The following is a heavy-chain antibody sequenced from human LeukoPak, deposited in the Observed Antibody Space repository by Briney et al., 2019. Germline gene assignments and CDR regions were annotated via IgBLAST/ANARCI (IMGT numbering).Heavy chain of an antibody. V-gene: IGHV4-4*07. D-gene: IGHD6-13*01. CDR2: IYTSGST. Sequence: SETLSLTCADSGGSISSYYWSWIRQPPGKGLEWIARIYTSGSTNYNPSLTSRVTMSVDTSKNQSSLKLSSVTAADTAVYYCARGGSSWYESVSYFDYWGEGTLVTVSS. J-gene: IGHJ4*02. CDR1: GGSISSYY. CDR3: ARGGSSWYESVSYFDY.